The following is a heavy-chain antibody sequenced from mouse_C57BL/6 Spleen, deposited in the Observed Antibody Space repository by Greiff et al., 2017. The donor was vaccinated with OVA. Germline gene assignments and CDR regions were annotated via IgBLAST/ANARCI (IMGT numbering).Heavy chain of an antibody. D-gene: IGHD2-4*01. Sequence: DVHLVESGGGLVKPGGSLKLSCAASGFTFSSYTMSWVRQTPEKRLEWVATISGGGGNTYYPDSVKGRFTISRDNAKNTLYLQMSSLRSEDTALYYCARQIYYDPFDYWGQGTTLTVSS. J-gene: IGHJ2*01. CDR2: ISGGGGNT. V-gene: IGHV5-9*01. CDR1: GFTFSSYT. CDR3: ARQIYYDPFDY.